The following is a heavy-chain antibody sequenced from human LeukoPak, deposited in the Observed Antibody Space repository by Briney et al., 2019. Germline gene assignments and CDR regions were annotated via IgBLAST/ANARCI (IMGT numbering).Heavy chain of an antibody. CDR1: GASISSYY. CDR3: ARDYINYDYVWGSYRRDSLDDAFDF. J-gene: IGHJ3*01. D-gene: IGHD3-16*02. CDR2: LYPSGSS. Sequence: SETLSLTCTVSGASISSYYWSWIRQPAGKGLEWIGRLYPSGSSNYNPSLKSRVTISGGTSKNQFSMKLNSVTAADTAVYYCARDYINYDYVWGSYRRDSLDDAFDFWGQGSMVTVSS. V-gene: IGHV4-4*07.